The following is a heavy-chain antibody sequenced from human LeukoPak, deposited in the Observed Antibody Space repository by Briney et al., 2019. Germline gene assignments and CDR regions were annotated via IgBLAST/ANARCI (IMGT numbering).Heavy chain of an antibody. CDR1: GYTFTSHV. CDR3: ANARVAGGFQYFQH. CDR2: INGGNGNT. D-gene: IGHD6-19*01. V-gene: IGHV1-3*01. J-gene: IGHJ1*01. Sequence: RASVKVSCKASGYTFTSHVMHWMRQAPGQSLEWMGSINGGNGNTEYSQTFQGRVTFTRDTSASTGYMELSSLRSEDTAVYFCANARVAGGFQYFQHWGQGTLVSVSA.